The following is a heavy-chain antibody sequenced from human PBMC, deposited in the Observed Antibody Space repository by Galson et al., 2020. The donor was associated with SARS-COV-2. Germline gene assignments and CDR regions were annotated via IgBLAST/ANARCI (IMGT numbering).Heavy chain of an antibody. CDR1: GGSISSSGYY. Sequence: SETLSLTCTVSGGSISSSGYYWGWIRQPPGKGLEWIGSMYYSGSTYYNPSLKSRVTISGDTSKNQFSLKVTSVAAADTAVYYCARLWHRSEQPDYWGQGTLVIVSS. J-gene: IGHJ4*02. CDR3: ARLWHRSEQPDY. V-gene: IGHV4-39*07. D-gene: IGHD1-1*01. CDR2: MYYSGST.